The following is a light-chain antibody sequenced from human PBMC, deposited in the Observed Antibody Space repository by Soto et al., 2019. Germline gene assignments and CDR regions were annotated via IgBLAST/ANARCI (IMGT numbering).Light chain of an antibody. V-gene: IGLV3-16*01. CDR1: ALPKKY. Sequence: SYELTQPPSVSVSLGQMARITCSGAALPKKYAYWYQQKPGQFPVLVIYKDSERPSGIPERFSGSSSGTIVTLTISGVQAEDEADYYCLSADSSGTPWVFGGGTKLTVL. J-gene: IGLJ3*02. CDR3: LSADSSGTPWV. CDR2: KDS.